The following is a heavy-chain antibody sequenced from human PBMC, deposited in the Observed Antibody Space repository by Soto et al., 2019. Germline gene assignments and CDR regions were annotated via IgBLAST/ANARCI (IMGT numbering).Heavy chain of an antibody. D-gene: IGHD1-26*01. V-gene: IGHV2-5*02. Sequence: QITLKESGPTVVKPTQTLTLTCTFSGFSLSTSEVGVGWIRQPPGKALEWLGIIYWDDDKRYSPSLKSRLSITRGTSKNQVVLTITDMDPVDTATYYGAHRVSGSFFDYWGQGNLVTVSS. CDR2: IYWDDDK. CDR1: GFSLSTSEVG. J-gene: IGHJ4*02. CDR3: AHRVSGSFFDY.